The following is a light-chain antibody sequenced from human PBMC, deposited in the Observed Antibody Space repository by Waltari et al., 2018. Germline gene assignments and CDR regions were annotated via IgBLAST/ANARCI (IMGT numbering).Light chain of an antibody. CDR1: QSVTRA. CDR3: QHYLRLPVT. CDR2: CAS. V-gene: IGKV3-20*01. Sequence: DIVLTQSPGTLSLSPGEIATLSCRTSQSVTRALAWYQQKPGQAPRLLIYCASNRATGIPDRFSGSGSGTDFSLTISSLEPEDFAVYYCQHYLRLPVTFGQGTKVEVK. J-gene: IGKJ1*01.